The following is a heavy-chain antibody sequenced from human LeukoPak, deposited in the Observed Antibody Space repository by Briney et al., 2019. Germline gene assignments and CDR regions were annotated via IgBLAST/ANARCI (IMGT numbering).Heavy chain of an antibody. Sequence: GGSLRLSCAASGFTFSSYAMSWVRQAPGKGLEWVSAISGSGGSTYYADSVKGRFTISRDNSKNTLYLQMNSLRAEDTAVYYCAKGFYDILTGYYDVWGQGTLVTVSS. D-gene: IGHD3-9*01. CDR1: GFTFSSYA. CDR2: ISGSGGST. J-gene: IGHJ4*02. V-gene: IGHV3-23*01. CDR3: AKGFYDILTGYYDV.